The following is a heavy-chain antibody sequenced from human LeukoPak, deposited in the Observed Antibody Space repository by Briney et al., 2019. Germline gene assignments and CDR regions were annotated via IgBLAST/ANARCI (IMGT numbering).Heavy chain of an antibody. CDR2: IPYDGSNK. Sequence: PGGSLRLSCAASGFTFSNYGMHWVRQAPGKGLDWVAFIPYDGSNKYYADSLQGRLTISRDNSMNTLYLQMSSLRAEDTARYYCAKDICGGNCYPHGGYWGQGTLVTVSS. CDR1: GFTFSNYG. D-gene: IGHD2-21*01. V-gene: IGHV3-30*02. CDR3: AKDICGGNCYPHGGY. J-gene: IGHJ4*02.